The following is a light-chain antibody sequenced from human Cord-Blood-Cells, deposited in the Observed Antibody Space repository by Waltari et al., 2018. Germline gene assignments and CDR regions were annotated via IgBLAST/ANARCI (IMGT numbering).Light chain of an antibody. J-gene: IGKJ4*01. V-gene: IGKV3-11*01. Sequence: EIVLTQSPATLPLSPGERATLPCRASQSVSSYLALYQQKPGQAPRLLIYDASNRATGIPARFSGSGSGTDFTLTISSLEPEDFAVYYCQQRSNWLTFGGGTKVEIK. CDR1: QSVSSY. CDR3: QQRSNWLT. CDR2: DAS.